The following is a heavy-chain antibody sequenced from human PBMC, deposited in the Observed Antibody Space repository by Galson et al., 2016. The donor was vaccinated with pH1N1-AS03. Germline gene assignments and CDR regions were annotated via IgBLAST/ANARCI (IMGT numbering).Heavy chain of an antibody. CDR2: ISSSGNTI. CDR1: GFIFSSYE. J-gene: IGHJ5*02. V-gene: IGHV3-48*03. CDR3: ARALSEQYYDILTGNDP. Sequence: ASGFIFSSYEMNWVRQAPGKGLEWVSYISSSGNTIYYADSVKGRFTISRDNAKNSLYLQMNSLRAEDTAVYYCARALSEQYYDILTGNDPWGQGTLVTVSS. D-gene: IGHD3-9*01.